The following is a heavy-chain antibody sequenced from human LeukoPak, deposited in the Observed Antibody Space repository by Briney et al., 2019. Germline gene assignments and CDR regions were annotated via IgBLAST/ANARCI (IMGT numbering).Heavy chain of an antibody. V-gene: IGHV4-31*03. Sequence: SETLSLTCTVSGGSISGYYWSWIRQHPGKGLEWIGYIYYSGSTYYNPSLKSRVTISVDTSKNQFSLKLSSVTAADTAVYYCTRAKMMGDYGDYGIHYGMDVWGQGTTVTVSS. CDR1: GGSISGYY. CDR3: TRAKMMGDYGDYGIHYGMDV. J-gene: IGHJ6*02. D-gene: IGHD4-17*01. CDR2: IYYSGST.